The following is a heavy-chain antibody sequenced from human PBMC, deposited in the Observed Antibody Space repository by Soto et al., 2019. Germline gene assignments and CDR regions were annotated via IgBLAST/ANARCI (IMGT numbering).Heavy chain of an antibody. J-gene: IGHJ6*02. CDR3: ARGLEQLERYGMDV. CDR2: TYYRSKWYN. D-gene: IGHD1-1*01. V-gene: IGHV6-1*01. CDR1: GDSVSSNSAA. Sequence: TLSLTCAISGDSVSSNSAAWNWIRQSPSRGLEWLGRTYYRSKWYNDYAVSVKSRITINPDTSKNQFSLQLNSVTPEDTALYYCARGLEQLERYGMDVWGQGTTVTVSS.